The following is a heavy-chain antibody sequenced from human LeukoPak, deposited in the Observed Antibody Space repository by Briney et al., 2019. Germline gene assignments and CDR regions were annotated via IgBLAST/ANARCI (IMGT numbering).Heavy chain of an antibody. CDR2: IYYSGST. CDR3: ARGDVVVPLDY. V-gene: IGHV4-59*01. CDR1: GGSISSYY. J-gene: IGHJ4*02. Sequence: SETLSLTCSVSGGSISSYYWSWIRHPPGKGLEWIGYIYYSGSTNYNPSLKSRVTISVATSTNQFYLKLSSVTAADAAVYCCARGDVVVPLDYWGQGTLVTVSS. D-gene: IGHD2-2*01.